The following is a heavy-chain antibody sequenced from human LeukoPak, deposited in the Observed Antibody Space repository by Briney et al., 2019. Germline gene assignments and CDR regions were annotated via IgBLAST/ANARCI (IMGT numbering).Heavy chain of an antibody. V-gene: IGHV3-23*01. Sequence: TGGSLRLSCAASGFTFPNYVMSWVRQAPGKGLEWVSSISDNGGNTYYADSVKGRFTTSRDNSKNTLYLQMNSLRVEDAAVYYCANEYSKGDVWGQGTMVTVSS. CDR2: ISDNGGNT. J-gene: IGHJ3*01. CDR3: ANEYSKGDV. CDR1: GFTFPNYV. D-gene: IGHD1-26*01.